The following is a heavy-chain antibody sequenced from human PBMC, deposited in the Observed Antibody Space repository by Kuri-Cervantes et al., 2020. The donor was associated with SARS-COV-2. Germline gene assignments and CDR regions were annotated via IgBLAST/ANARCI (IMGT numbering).Heavy chain of an antibody. Sequence: LSLTCAASGFTFSSYEMNWVRQAPGKGLEWVSYISSSGSTIYYADSVKGRFTISRDNAKNSLYLQMNSLRAEDTAVYYCAPRGEGSGFDYGGQGTLVTVSS. CDR2: ISSSGSTI. CDR1: GFTFSSYE. D-gene: IGHD3-16*01. J-gene: IGHJ4*02. CDR3: APRGEGSGFDY. V-gene: IGHV3-48*03.